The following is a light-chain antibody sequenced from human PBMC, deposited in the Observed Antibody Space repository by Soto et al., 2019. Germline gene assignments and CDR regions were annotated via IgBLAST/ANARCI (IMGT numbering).Light chain of an antibody. CDR2: DAS. V-gene: IGKV1-13*02. Sequence: AIQLTQSPSSLSAFVGDRVTITCRASQGISGALAWYQQNPGKAPKLLIYDASSLHSGVPSRFSGSGSGTEFTLTISSLQPEDFATYYCQQFNTFPQTFGGGTKVEIK. CDR3: QQFNTFPQT. J-gene: IGKJ4*01. CDR1: QGISGA.